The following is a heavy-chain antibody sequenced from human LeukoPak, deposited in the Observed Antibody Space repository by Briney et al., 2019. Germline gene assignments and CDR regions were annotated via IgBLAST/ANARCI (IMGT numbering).Heavy chain of an antibody. Sequence: SETLSLTCTVSGGSISSGGYYWSWIRQHPGKGLEWIGYIYYSGSTYYNPSLKSRVTISVDTSKNQFSLKLSSVTAADTAVYYCARSEPRSPIKSPTYYYDSTRADDAFDIWGRGTMVTVSS. CDR2: IYYSGST. J-gene: IGHJ3*02. CDR3: ARSEPRSPIKSPTYYYDSTRADDAFDI. D-gene: IGHD3-22*01. V-gene: IGHV4-31*03. CDR1: GGSISSGGYY.